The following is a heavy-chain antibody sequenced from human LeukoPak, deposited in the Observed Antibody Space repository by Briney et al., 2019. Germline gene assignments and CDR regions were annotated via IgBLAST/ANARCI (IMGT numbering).Heavy chain of an antibody. CDR2: FYNSGRS. Sequence: TETLSLTCTVSDDSISDYYRGWIRQTPGKRLEWIGYFYNSGRSTYNPSLKSRVSISVDTSKNQFSLRLNSVILADTAVYYCTRGAGWLIDDWGQGILVTVSS. CDR3: TRGAGWLIDD. CDR1: DDSISDYY. D-gene: IGHD3-16*01. V-gene: IGHV4-59*01. J-gene: IGHJ4*02.